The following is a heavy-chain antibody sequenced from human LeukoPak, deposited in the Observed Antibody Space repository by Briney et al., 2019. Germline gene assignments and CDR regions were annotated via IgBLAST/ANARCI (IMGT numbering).Heavy chain of an antibody. CDR3: AITMATTHGFDY. Sequence: ASVKVSCKASGYTFSSYTINWVRQAPGQGLEWLGRISAYNGNTDYSQNLQGRVTMTTGTSTYTAYMELRSLRSDDTAVYYCAITMATTHGFDYWGQGTLVTVSS. V-gene: IGHV1-18*01. D-gene: IGHD5-24*01. CDR2: ISAYNGNT. J-gene: IGHJ4*02. CDR1: GYTFSSYT.